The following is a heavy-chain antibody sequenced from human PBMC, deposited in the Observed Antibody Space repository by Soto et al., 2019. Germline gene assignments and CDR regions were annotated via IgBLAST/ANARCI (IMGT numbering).Heavy chain of an antibody. J-gene: IGHJ5*02. CDR3: ARGSFSSSSSWFDP. V-gene: IGHV4-31*03. Sequence: SETLSLTCTVSGGSISSGGYYWSWIRQHPGKGLEWIGYIYYSGRTYYNPSLHSRVSIAVDTTENQFSLKLTSVTAADTPVYYCARGSFSSSSSWFDPWGRGTLVTVS. D-gene: IGHD6-6*01. CDR1: GGSISSGGYY. CDR2: IYYSGRT.